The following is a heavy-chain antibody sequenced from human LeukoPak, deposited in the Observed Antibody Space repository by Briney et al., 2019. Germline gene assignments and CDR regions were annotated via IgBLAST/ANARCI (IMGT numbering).Heavy chain of an antibody. D-gene: IGHD3-10*01. CDR2: INAGNGKT. CDR1: GYTFISHP. V-gene: IGHV1-3*01. Sequence: GASVKLSCKPSGYTFISHPMHWVRQAPGRRLEWMGWINAGNGKTEYSQKFQGRVTITRDTSASTVYMELNSLRSEDTAMYYCARDRYYGSDGRFNYFDYWGQGTPLTVSS. J-gene: IGHJ4*02. CDR3: ARDRYYGSDGRFNYFDY.